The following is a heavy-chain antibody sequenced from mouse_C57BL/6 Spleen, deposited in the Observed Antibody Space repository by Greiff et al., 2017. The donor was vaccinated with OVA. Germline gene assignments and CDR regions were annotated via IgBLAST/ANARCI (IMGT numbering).Heavy chain of an antibody. J-gene: IGHJ2*01. CDR2: INPNNGGT. CDR1: GYTFTDYY. Sequence: EVQLQQSGPELVKPGASVKISCKASGYTFTDYYMNWVKQSHGKSLEWIGDINPNNGGTSYNQKFKGKATLTVDKSSSTAYMELRSLTSEDSAVYYCARGHYGSSHYFDYWGQGTTLTVSS. CDR3: ARGHYGSSHYFDY. D-gene: IGHD1-1*01. V-gene: IGHV1-26*01.